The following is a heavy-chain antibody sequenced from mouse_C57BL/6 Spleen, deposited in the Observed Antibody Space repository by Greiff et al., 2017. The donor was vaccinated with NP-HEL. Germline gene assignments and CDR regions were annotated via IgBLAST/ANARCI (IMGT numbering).Heavy chain of an antibody. J-gene: IGHJ1*03. CDR1: GFTFSSYA. Sequence: EVHLVESGGGLVKPGGSLQLSFAASGFTFSSYAMSWVRQTPEKRLEWVATISDGGSYTYYPDNVQGRFTISRDNAKNNLYLQMSHLKSEDTAMYYCASPLRNYWYFDVWGTGTTVTVSS. CDR2: ISDGGSYT. CDR3: ASPLRNYWYFDV. D-gene: IGHD1-1*01. V-gene: IGHV5-4*01.